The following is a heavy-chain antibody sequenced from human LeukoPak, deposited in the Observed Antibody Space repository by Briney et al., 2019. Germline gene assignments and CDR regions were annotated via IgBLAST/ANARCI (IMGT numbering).Heavy chain of an antibody. Sequence: PSETLSLTCTVSGSSISNYYWGWIRRAPGKGLEWIGSIYYSGNTYYNPSLKSRVTISVDTSKNQFSLKLSSVTAADTAVYYCARRFIPVAGYNWFDPWGQGTLVTVSS. CDR2: IYYSGNT. D-gene: IGHD6-19*01. J-gene: IGHJ5*02. V-gene: IGHV4-39*01. CDR3: ARRFIPVAGYNWFDP. CDR1: GSSISNYY.